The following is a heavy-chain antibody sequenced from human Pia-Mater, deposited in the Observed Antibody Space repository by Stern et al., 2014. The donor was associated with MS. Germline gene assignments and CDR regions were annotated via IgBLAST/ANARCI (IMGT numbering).Heavy chain of an antibody. V-gene: IGHV1-69*01. Sequence: VQLVESGAEVKKPGSSVKGSCKASGDSLSRFAISWVRQAPGQGLEWMGGIIPISGKANYAQKFQGRVKLIADESTSTAYMELSSLKSEDAAVYYCASSYTGWDNPYHFYGMDVWGQGTTVTVSS. CDR2: IIPISGKA. D-gene: IGHD6-19*01. J-gene: IGHJ6*02. CDR3: ASSYTGWDNPYHFYGMDV. CDR1: GDSLSRFA.